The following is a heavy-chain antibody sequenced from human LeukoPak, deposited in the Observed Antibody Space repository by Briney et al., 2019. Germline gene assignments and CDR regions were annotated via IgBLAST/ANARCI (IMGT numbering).Heavy chain of an antibody. CDR3: ARERITTLEKEIIWFGPSRGGAFDI. Sequence: GGSLRLSCAASGFTLSSYGTHWVSQVPGRGLEWVAFIRYDGSKKYYADSVKGRFTISRDNSKNTLYLQMNSLRAEDTAVYYCARERITTLEKEIIWFGPSRGGAFDIWGQGTMVTVSS. D-gene: IGHD3-10*01. CDR2: IRYDGSKK. J-gene: IGHJ3*02. V-gene: IGHV3-30*02. CDR1: GFTLSSYG.